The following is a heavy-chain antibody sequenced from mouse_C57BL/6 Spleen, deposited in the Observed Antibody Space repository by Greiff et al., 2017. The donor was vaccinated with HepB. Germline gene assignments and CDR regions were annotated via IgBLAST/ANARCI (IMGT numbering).Heavy chain of an antibody. V-gene: IGHV1-52*01. D-gene: IGHD2-14*01. CDR3: ASASTTGHWYFDV. CDR2: IDPSDSET. CDR1: GYTFTSYW. J-gene: IGHJ1*03. Sequence: QVQLKQPGAELVRPGSSVKLSCKASGYTFTSYWMHWVKQRPIQGLEWIGNIDPSDSETHYNQKFKVKATLTVDKSSSTAYMQLSSLTSADSAVYYRASASTTGHWYFDVWGTGTTVTVSS.